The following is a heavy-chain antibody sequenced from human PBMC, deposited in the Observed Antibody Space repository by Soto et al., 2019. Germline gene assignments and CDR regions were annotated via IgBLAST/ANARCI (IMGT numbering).Heavy chain of an antibody. V-gene: IGHV1-69*12. J-gene: IGHJ4*02. CDR2: IIPIFGTA. CDR1: GGTFSSYA. Sequence: QVQLVQSGAEVKKPGSSVKVSCKASGGTFSSYAISWVRQAPGQGLEWMGGIIPIFGTANHAQKFQGRVTITADDSTITAYMELSSLRSEDTAVYYCARAAAGTSPTGQCFDYWGQGTLVTVSS. CDR3: ARAAAGTSPTGQCFDY. D-gene: IGHD6-13*01.